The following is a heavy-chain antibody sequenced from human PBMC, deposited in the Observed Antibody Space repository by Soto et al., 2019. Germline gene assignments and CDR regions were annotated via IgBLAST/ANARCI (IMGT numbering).Heavy chain of an antibody. Sequence: GESMRVWCKGSGYSFTSYWSGWVRQMPGKGLEWMGIIYPGDSDTRYSPSFQGQVTISADKSISTAYLQWSSLKASDTAMYYCARTAAAGKYYYGMDVWGQGTTVTVSS. D-gene: IGHD6-13*01. CDR1: GYSFTSYW. CDR3: ARTAAAGKYYYGMDV. V-gene: IGHV5-51*01. CDR2: IYPGDSDT. J-gene: IGHJ6*02.